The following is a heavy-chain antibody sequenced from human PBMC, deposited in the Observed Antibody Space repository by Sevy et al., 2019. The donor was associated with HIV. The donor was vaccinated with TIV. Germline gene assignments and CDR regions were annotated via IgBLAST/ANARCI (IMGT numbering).Heavy chain of an antibody. V-gene: IGHV3-33*01. D-gene: IGHD3-22*01. CDR3: ARGGDFNDRSAKRDFDY. J-gene: IGHJ4*02. Sequence: GESLKISCAASGFTFRNYGMHWVRQASGKGLECVAVIWNDGSNKYYADSVKGRFTISRDNSKNTLYLQMNSLRVEDTAVYFCARGGDFNDRSAKRDFDYWGQGALVTVS. CDR1: GFTFRNYG. CDR2: IWNDGSNK.